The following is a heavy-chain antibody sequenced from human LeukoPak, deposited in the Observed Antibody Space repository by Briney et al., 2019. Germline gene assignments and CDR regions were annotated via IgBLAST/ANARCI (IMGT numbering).Heavy chain of an antibody. CDR1: GYTFTNYW. V-gene: IGHV5-51*01. J-gene: IGHJ4*01. CDR2: INPGDSET. Sequence: GGSLKISCQGSGYTFTNYWIGWVRQMPGKGLEWMGSINPGDSETKYSPPFQGRVTISADKSINTAYLQWSSLKASDTAMYYCARPGYRSRYFDYWGHGALVTVSS. CDR3: ARPGYRSRYFDY. D-gene: IGHD6-19*01.